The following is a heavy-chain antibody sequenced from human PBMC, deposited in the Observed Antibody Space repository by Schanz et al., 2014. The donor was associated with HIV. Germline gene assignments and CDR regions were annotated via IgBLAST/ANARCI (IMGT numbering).Heavy chain of an antibody. J-gene: IGHJ4*02. CDR1: GYTFTSYD. CDR3: ARGRETVTTYFDF. Sequence: QVQLVQSGPEVKKPGASVKVSCKTSGYTFTSYDINWVRQAAGQGLEWMGWMNPNNDDTDYAQKCQGRVTMTRDTSTSTAYMELSSLRSEDTAVYYCARGRETVTTYFDFWGQGTLVTVSS. CDR2: MNPNNDDT. V-gene: IGHV1-8*01. D-gene: IGHD4-17*01.